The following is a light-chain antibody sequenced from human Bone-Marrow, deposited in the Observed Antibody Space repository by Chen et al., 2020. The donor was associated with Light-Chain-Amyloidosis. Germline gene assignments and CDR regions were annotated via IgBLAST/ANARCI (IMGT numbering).Light chain of an antibody. CDR2: GAS. CDR3: QQYGSSPPLT. Sequence: IVLTQSPGTLSLSPGERATLSCRASQSVSSSYLAWYQQKPGQARRLLSYGASSRDTGIPDRFSGSGSGTDFTLTISRLEPEDFAVYYCQQYGSSPPLTFGQGTKVEIQ. J-gene: IGKJ1*01. V-gene: IGKV3-20*01. CDR1: QSVSSSY.